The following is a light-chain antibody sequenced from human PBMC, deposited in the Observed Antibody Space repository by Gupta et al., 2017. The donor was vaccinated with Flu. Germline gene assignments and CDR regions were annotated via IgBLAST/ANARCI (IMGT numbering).Light chain of an antibody. CDR3: CSYAGSYSFV. V-gene: IGLV2-11*01. J-gene: IGLJ2*01. CDR1: GSDVGGYNY. Sequence: QSALPQPRSVSGSPGQSVTVSCTGTGSDVGGYNYVSWYRQHPGEAPKLIVSDVSKRPSGVPDRFSGSKSGNTASLTISGLQGDDEADYYCCSYAGSYSFVFGGGTKLTVL. CDR2: DVS.